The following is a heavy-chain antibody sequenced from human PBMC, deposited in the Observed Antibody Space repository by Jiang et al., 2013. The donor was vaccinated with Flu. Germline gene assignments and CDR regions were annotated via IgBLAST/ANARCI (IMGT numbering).Heavy chain of an antibody. CDR3: ARGQPMSPLIHYDSSNYYHY. V-gene: IGHV1-18*01. CDR1: GYTFTSYN. CDR2: ISAYNGNT. D-gene: IGHD3-22*01. Sequence: QLVESGAEVKKPGASVKVSCKASGYTFTSYNINWVRQAPGQGLEWMGWISAYNGNTNYAQKLQDRVTMTTDTSTSTAYMELRSLRSDDTAIYYCARGQPMSPLIHYDSSNYYHYWGQGTLVTVSS. J-gene: IGHJ4*02.